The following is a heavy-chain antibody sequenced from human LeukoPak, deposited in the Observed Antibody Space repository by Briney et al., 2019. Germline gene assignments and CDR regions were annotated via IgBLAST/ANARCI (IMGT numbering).Heavy chain of an antibody. CDR1: GFIFSNYA. V-gene: IGHV3-23*01. CDR2: ITGSGGST. D-gene: IGHD3-10*01. J-gene: IGHJ4*02. Sequence: PGGSLRLSCAASGFIFSNYAMSWVRQAPGKGLEWVSAITGSGGSTYYADSVKGRFTISRDNSKNSLYLQMNSLRAEDTAVYYCARDVFPAMVRGVSGDWGQGTLVTVSS. CDR3: ARDVFPAMVRGVSGD.